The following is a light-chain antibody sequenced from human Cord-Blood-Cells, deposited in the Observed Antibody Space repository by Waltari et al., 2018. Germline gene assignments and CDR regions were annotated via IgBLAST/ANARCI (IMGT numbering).Light chain of an antibody. Sequence: QSVLTQPPSASGTPGQRVTISCSGSSSNIGRNTVNWYQQLPGTAPKLLVYSNKQGPSGVPDRFSGSKSGTSASLAISGLQSEDEADYYCAAWDDSLNGWVVGGGTKLTVL. CDR2: SNK. V-gene: IGLV1-44*01. CDR1: SSNIGRNT. CDR3: AAWDDSLNGWV. J-gene: IGLJ3*02.